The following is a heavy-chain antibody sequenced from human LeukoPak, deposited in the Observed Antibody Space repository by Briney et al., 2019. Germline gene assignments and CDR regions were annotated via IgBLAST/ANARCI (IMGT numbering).Heavy chain of an antibody. J-gene: IGHJ5*02. CDR3: ARIYGSGSLFRYWFDP. V-gene: IGHV4-38-2*02. CDR2: IYHSGST. CDR1: GYSISSGYY. D-gene: IGHD3-10*01. Sequence: PSETLSLTCTVSGYSISSGYYWGWIRQPPGKGLEWIGSIYHSGSTYYNPSLKSRVTISVDTSKNQFSLKLSSVTAADTAVYYCARIYGSGSLFRYWFDPWGQGTLVTVSS.